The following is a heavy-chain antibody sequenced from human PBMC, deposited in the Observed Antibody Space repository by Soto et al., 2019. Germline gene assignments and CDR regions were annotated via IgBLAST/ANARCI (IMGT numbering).Heavy chain of an antibody. CDR1: GLIFSDVW. D-gene: IGHD1-1*01. V-gene: IGHV3-15*01. CDR3: TTSNLGVDF. J-gene: IGHJ4*02. CDR2: IKAKPDDGTI. Sequence: PRGSLILSCASSGLIFSDVWMAWVRQAPGKGLEWVGRIKAKPDDGTIDYAAPVRGRFTISRDDSKNTLYLQMTSLTPDDTGVYYCTTSNLGVDFWGPGTMVTVSS.